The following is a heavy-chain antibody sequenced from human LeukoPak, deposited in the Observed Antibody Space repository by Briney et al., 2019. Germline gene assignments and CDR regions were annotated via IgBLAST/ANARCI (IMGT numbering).Heavy chain of an antibody. CDR1: GFTFSNYW. CDR3: VRGYSSTWHNAFDI. CDR2: ISSDGSIT. V-gene: IGHV3-74*01. D-gene: IGHD6-13*01. J-gene: IGHJ3*02. Sequence: GGSLRLSCAASGFTFSNYWMHWGRQTPGKGLVWVSRISSDGSITTYADSVKGRFTLSRDNAKNTLYLQMTSLRAEDTAVYYCVRGYSSTWHNAFDIWGQGTMVTVSS.